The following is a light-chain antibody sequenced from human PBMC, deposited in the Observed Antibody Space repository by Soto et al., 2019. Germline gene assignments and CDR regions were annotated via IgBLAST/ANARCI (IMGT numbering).Light chain of an antibody. CDR3: QQRSNWPPFT. J-gene: IGKJ3*01. CDR2: DAS. V-gene: IGKV3-11*01. CDR1: QSVSSY. Sequence: EIVLTQSPATLSLSPGERATLSCRASQSVSSYLAWYQQKPGQAPRLLIYDASNRVTGVPARFSGSGSGIDFTLTISSLEPEDFAVYYCQQRSNWPPFTFGPGTKVDIK.